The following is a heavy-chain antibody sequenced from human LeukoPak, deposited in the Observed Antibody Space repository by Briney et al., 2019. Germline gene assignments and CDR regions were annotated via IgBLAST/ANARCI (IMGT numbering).Heavy chain of an antibody. CDR1: GYTFTSYG. V-gene: IGHV1-18*01. CDR2: ISAYNGNT. D-gene: IGHD3-10*01. Sequence: ASVKVSCKASGYTFTSYGISWVRQAPGQGLEWMGWISAYNGNTNYAQKPQGRVTMTTDTSTSTAYMELRSLRSDDTAVYYCARDIYTWFGELLGAFDIWGQGTMVTVSS. CDR3: ARDIYTWFGELLGAFDI. J-gene: IGHJ3*02.